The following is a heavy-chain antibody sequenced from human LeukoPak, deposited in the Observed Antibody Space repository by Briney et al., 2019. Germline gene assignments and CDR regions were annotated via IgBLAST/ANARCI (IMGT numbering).Heavy chain of an antibody. Sequence: ASVEVSCKASGYTFTSYYMHWVRQAPGQGLEWMGIINPSGGSTSYAQKFQGRVTMTRDTSTSTVYMELSSLRSEDTAVYYCARGKEGSGWYGGWFDPWGQGTLVTVSS. CDR1: GYTFTSYY. CDR3: ARGKEGSGWYGGWFDP. CDR2: INPSGGST. J-gene: IGHJ5*02. D-gene: IGHD6-19*01. V-gene: IGHV1-46*01.